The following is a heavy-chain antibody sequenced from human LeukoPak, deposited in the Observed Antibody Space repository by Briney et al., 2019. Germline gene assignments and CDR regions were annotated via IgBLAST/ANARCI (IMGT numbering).Heavy chain of an antibody. CDR2: MNPNSGNT. D-gene: IGHD7-27*01. Sequence: GSSVKVSCKASGGTFSSYAINWVRQATGQGLEWMGWMNPNSGNTGYAQKFQGRVTITRNTSISTAYMELSSLRSEDTAVYYCARGRNWDAFDYWGQGTLVTVSS. V-gene: IGHV1-8*03. CDR1: GGTFSSYA. J-gene: IGHJ4*02. CDR3: ARGRNWDAFDY.